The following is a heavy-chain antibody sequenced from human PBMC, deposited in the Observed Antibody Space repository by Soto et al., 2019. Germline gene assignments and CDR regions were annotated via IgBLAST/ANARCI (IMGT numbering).Heavy chain of an antibody. V-gene: IGHV4-30-4*01. CDR3: ARGPSGGKVDP. J-gene: IGHJ5*02. CDR2: IYDGGRT. CDR1: GGSISTVDYW. Sequence: QVQLQESGPGLVKPSQTLSLTCTVSGGSISTVDYWWSWIRQSPDMGLEWIGHIYDGGRTYNNPSPATRVTMPVDTCKSQLSLTLSSVSAADTAVYYCARGPSGGKVDPWGQGTLVTVSS. D-gene: IGHD3-16*01.